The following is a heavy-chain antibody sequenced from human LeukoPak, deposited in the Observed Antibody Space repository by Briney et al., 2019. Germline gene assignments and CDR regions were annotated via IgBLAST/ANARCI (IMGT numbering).Heavy chain of an antibody. V-gene: IGHV3-21*06. CDR2: ISSSSSYI. CDR1: GFTFSSYS. J-gene: IGHJ4*02. D-gene: IGHD1-26*01. Sequence: PGGSLRLSCAASGFTFSSYSMNWVRQAPGKGLEWVSSISSSSSYIYYADSVKGRLNISRDNAKSSLYLQMNSVRAEDTAVYYCARDTLGATAIDYWGQGTLVTVSS. CDR3: ARDTLGATAIDY.